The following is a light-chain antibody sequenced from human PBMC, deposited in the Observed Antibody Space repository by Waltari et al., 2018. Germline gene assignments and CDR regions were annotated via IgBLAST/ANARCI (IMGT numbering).Light chain of an antibody. CDR2: GAS. Sequence: PPPRRASQSLSTNLAWYQQHPGQAPRLLICGASTRATGVPARFSGSRSGTEFTLIISSLQSEDFALYYCQQYHNWPYTFGQGTKLEIK. CDR3: QQYHNWPYT. V-gene: IGKV3-15*01. CDR1: QSLSTN. J-gene: IGKJ2*01.